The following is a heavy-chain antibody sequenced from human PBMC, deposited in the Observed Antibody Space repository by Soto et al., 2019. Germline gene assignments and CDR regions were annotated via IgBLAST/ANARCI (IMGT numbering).Heavy chain of an antibody. CDR2: IYYSGST. D-gene: IGHD3-9*01. CDR1: GGSISSGDYY. J-gene: IGHJ6*02. CDR3: VSNPTPDYDILTGYYKTTDYYGMDV. V-gene: IGHV4-30-4*01. Sequence: PSETLSLTCTVSGGSISSGDYYWSWIRQPPGKGLEWIGYIYYSGSTYYNPSLKSRVTISVDTSKNQFSLKLSSVTAADTAVYYCVSNPTPDYDILTGYYKTTDYYGMDVWGQGTTVTVSS.